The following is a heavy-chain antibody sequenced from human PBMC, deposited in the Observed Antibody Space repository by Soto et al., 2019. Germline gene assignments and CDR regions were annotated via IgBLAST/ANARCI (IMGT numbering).Heavy chain of an antibody. J-gene: IGHJ4*02. CDR1: RGTFSRYT. V-gene: IGHV1-69*12. CDR2: VIPIFHTP. CDR3: ATYDYVWGSYRYSEHFDY. Sequence: QVQLVQSGAEVKKPGSSVKVSCKASRGTFSRYTVSWVRQAPGQGLEWMGGVIPIFHTPNYAPKFQGRVTIIADESTSTAYMELSSLRSEDTAVYYCATYDYVWGSYRYSEHFDYWGQGTLVTVSS. D-gene: IGHD3-16*02.